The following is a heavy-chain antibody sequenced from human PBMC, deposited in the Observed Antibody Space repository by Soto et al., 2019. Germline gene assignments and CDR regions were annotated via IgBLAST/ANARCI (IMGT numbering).Heavy chain of an antibody. CDR1: GGSIRSSHW. D-gene: IGHD3-22*01. CDR2: IYHSGTT. CDR3: ARQSYYYDGSGNYFDY. J-gene: IGHJ4*02. V-gene: IGHV4-4*03. Sequence: PETLPHTDAVSGGSIRSSHWWSWLRHPSGKGLEWIGEIYHSGTTNYNPSLKSRVTISVDKSKNQFSLNLSSVSAADTAVYYCARQSYYYDGSGNYFDYWGQLPLVTVS.